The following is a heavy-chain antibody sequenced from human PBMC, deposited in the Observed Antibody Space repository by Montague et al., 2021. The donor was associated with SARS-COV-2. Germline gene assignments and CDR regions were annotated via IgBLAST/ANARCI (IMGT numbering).Heavy chain of an antibody. D-gene: IGHD3-9*01. CDR1: GDSISSYY. CDR2: VHYTGST. V-gene: IGHV4-59*12. CDR3: ARGVYNRVIFVVSPRYYFDY. J-gene: IGHJ4*02. Sequence: SETLSLTCEVSGDSISSYYWCWIRQSPGKGLEWIGYVHYTGSTEYNPSLKTRVTISLNTYRKQVSLTLTSVTAADTATYYCARGVYNRVIFVVSPRYYFDYWGQGNMVAVSA.